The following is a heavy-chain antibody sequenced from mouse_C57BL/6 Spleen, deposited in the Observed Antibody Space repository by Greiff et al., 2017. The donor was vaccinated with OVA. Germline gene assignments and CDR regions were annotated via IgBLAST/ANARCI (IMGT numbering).Heavy chain of an antibody. CDR2: ISSGSGTI. D-gene: IGHD1-1*01. CDR3: ARGGFYYYGSSYDYAMDY. V-gene: IGHV5-17*01. Sequence: EVQLVESGGGLVKPGGSLKLSCAASGFTFSDYGMHWVRQAPEKGLEWVAYISSGSGTIYYADKVKGRFTISRDNAKNTLFLQMTSLRSEDTAMYYCARGGFYYYGSSYDYAMDYWGQGTSVTVSS. J-gene: IGHJ4*01. CDR1: GFTFSDYG.